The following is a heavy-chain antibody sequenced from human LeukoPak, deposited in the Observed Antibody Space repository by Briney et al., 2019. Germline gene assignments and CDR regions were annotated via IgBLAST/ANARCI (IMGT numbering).Heavy chain of an antibody. CDR2: ISWNSGSI. CDR1: GFTFDDYA. D-gene: IGHD6-6*01. CDR3: AKVGSSVRVGGVFLANYFDY. Sequence: SLRLSCAASGFTFDDYAMHWVRQAPGKGLEWVSGISWNSGSIGYADSVKGRFTISRDNAKNSLYLQMNSLRAEDTALYYCAKVGSSVRVGGVFLANYFDYWGQGTLVTVSS. V-gene: IGHV3-9*01. J-gene: IGHJ4*02.